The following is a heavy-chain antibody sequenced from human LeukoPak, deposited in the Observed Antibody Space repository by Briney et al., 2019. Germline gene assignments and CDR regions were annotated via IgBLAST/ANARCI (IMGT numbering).Heavy chain of an antibody. J-gene: IGHJ5*02. CDR1: GASIRSGDYY. V-gene: IGHV4-30-4*01. CDR3: ARNYDWFDP. D-gene: IGHD1-7*01. Sequence: SETLSLTCTVSGASIRSGDYYWSWIRQPPGKGLEWIGYIYDSGSTYYNPSLKSRITISVDTSKNQFSLKLSSVTAADTAVYYCARNYDWFDPWGQGTLVTVSS. CDR2: IYDSGST.